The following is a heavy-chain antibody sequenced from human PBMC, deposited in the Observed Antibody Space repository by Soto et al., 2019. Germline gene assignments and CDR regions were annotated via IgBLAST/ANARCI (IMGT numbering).Heavy chain of an antibody. CDR1: GFTFSNAW. Sequence: GGSLRLSCAASGFTFSNAWMNWVRQAPGKGLEWVGRIKSKTDGGTTDYAAPVKGRFTISRDVSKNTLYLQMNSLKTEDTAVYYCTTGITGTTFPGPRRNFDYWGQGTLVTVSS. CDR2: IKSKTDGGTT. CDR3: TTGITGTTFPGPRRNFDY. D-gene: IGHD1-7*01. V-gene: IGHV3-15*07. J-gene: IGHJ4*02.